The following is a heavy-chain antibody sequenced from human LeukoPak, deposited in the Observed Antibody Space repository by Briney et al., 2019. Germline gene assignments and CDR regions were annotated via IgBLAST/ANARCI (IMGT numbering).Heavy chain of an antibody. J-gene: IGHJ4*02. CDR3: ARGWGYCSGGSCYSLDY. CDR2: IYYIGST. CDR1: RGAISSYS. D-gene: IGHD2-15*01. V-gene: IGHV4-59*01. Sequence: SETLSLTCTVSRGAISSYSWSWIRQPPGKGLEWIGYIYYIGSTNYNPSLKSRVTISVYTSKNQFSLKLTALTAADTAVYYCARGWGYCSGGSCYSLDYWGQGTLVTVFS.